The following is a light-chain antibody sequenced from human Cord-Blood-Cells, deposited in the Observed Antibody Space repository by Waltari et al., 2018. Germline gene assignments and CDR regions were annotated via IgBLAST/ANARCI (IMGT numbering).Light chain of an antibody. CDR2: DVS. J-gene: IGLJ2*01. CDR3: SSYTSSSTLV. Sequence: QSALTQPASVLGSPGQSITISCTGTSSDVGGYNYASWYQQHPGKAPNLMIYDVSNRPSGVSNRFSGSKSGNTASLTISGLQAEDEADYYCSSYTSSSTLVFGGGTKLTVL. CDR1: SSDVGGYNY. V-gene: IGLV2-14*01.